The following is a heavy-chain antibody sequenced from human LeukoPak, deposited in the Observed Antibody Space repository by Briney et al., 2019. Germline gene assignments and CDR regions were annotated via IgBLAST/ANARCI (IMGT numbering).Heavy chain of an antibody. J-gene: IGHJ5*02. Sequence: GGSLRLSCAASGFTFSSYAMSWVRQAPGKGLEWLSAICGSGGRTYYADSVKGRFTISRDNSKNTLYLQMNSLRAEDTAVYYCAKELGRTAHGESAEVDPWGQGTLVTVSS. D-gene: IGHD2-21*02. V-gene: IGHV3-23*01. CDR1: GFTFSSYA. CDR3: AKELGRTAHGESAEVDP. CDR2: ICGSGGRT.